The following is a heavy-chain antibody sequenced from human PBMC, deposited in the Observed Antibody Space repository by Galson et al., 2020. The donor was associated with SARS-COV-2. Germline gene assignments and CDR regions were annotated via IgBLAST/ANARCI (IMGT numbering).Heavy chain of an antibody. D-gene: IGHD2-15*01. CDR2: IYSGGST. CDR1: GFTVSSNY. CDR3: ARVSRPVYCSGGSCYSVGYGMDV. Sequence: GGSLRLSCAASGFTVSSNYMSWVRQAPGKGLEWVSVIYSGGSTYYADSVKGRFTISRDNSKNTLYLQMNSLRAEDTAVYYCARVSRPVYCSGGSCYSVGYGMDVWGQGTTVTVSS. J-gene: IGHJ6*02. V-gene: IGHV3-53*01.